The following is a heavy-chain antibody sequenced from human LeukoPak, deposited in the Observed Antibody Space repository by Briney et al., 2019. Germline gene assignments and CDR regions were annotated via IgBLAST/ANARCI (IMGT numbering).Heavy chain of an antibody. CDR2: IDRSAST. J-gene: IGHJ6*03. CDR1: NDSFIGYY. V-gene: IGHV4-34*01. Sequence: SETLSLTCSVSNDSFIGYYWSWIRQPPGKGLEWIGEIDRSASTNFNPSLKGRVTMSIDTSKNQVSLKVTSVTAADTAIYYCALQASGDFGEFLYSYYLDVWGKGTTVTVSS. D-gene: IGHD3-10*01. CDR3: ALQASGDFGEFLYSYYLDV.